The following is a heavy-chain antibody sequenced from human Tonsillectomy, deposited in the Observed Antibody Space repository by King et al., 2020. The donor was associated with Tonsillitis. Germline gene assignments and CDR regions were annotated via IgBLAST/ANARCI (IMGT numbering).Heavy chain of an antibody. CDR2: VKSEAKTYAT. CDR1: GLTFNDST. Sequence: VQLVESGGGLVRPGGSLKLSCAASGLTFNDSTVHWVRQASGKGLEWIGLVKSEAKTYATVYAASVRGRFSLSRDDSKNTTYLQMNRLKTDDTALYFCTAERPVRPPLRHYILHMDVWGKRTTVTVSS. V-gene: IGHV3-73*01. D-gene: IGHD4-11*01. CDR3: TAERPVRPPLRHYILHMDV. J-gene: IGHJ6*03.